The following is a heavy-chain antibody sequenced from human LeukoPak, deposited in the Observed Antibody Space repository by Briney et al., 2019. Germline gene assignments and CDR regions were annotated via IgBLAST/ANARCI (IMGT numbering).Heavy chain of an antibody. CDR2: INPNSGGT. Sequence: ASVKVSCKASGYTFTGYYMHWVRQAPGQGLEWMGWINPNSGGTNYAQKFQGRVTMTRDTSISTAYMELSRLRSDDTAVYYCARSPHHLEAAAGHFDYWGQGTLVTVSS. V-gene: IGHV1-2*02. CDR1: GYTFTGYY. D-gene: IGHD6-13*01. CDR3: ARSPHHLEAAAGHFDY. J-gene: IGHJ4*02.